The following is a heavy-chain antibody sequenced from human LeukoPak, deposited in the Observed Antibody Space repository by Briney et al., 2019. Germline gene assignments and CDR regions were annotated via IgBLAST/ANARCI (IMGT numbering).Heavy chain of an antibody. J-gene: IGHJ4*02. Sequence: GGSLRLSCAASGFTFSSHEMNWVRQAPGKGLEWVSYISSSGSTIYNADSVKGRFTISRDNARNSLYLQMNSLRAEDTAVYYCVRRAPSSSWYFDYWGQGTLVTVSS. D-gene: IGHD6-13*01. V-gene: IGHV3-48*03. CDR1: GFTFSSHE. CDR3: VRRAPSSSWYFDY. CDR2: ISSSGSTI.